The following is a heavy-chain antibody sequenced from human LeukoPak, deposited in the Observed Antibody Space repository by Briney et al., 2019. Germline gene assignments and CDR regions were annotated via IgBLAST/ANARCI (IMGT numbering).Heavy chain of an antibody. CDR3: ARWITMVRGVIPPYYFDY. CDR2: INHSGST. J-gene: IGHJ4*02. D-gene: IGHD3-10*01. CDR1: GGSFSGYY. V-gene: IGHV4-34*01. Sequence: PSETLSLTCAVYGGSFSGYYWSWIRQPPGKGLEWIGEINHSGSTNYNPSLKSRVTISVDTSKNQFSLKLSSVTAADTAVYYCARWITMVRGVIPPYYFDYWGQGTLVTVSS.